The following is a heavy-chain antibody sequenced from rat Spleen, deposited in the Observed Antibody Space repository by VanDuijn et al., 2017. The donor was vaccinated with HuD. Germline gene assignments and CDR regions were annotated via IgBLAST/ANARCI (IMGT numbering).Heavy chain of an antibody. V-gene: IGHV5-20*01. CDR3: TRKYTTDYYWYFDF. J-gene: IGHJ1*01. D-gene: IGHD1-6*01. CDR2: ISYDGDST. Sequence: EVQLVKSGGGLVQPGRSMKLSCAASGFTFSNYGMAWVRQAPKKGLEWVAYISYDGDSTYYRDSVKGRFTISRDNAKSTLYLQMDSLRSEDTATYYCTRKYTTDYYWYFDFWGPGTMVTVSS. CDR1: GFTFSNYG.